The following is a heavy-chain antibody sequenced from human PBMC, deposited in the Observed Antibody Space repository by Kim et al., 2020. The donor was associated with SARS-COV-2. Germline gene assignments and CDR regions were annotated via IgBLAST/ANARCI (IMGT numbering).Heavy chain of an antibody. CDR2: INPNSGGT. D-gene: IGHD3-10*01. CDR3: ARGYYGSESYPNDL. Sequence: ASVKVSCKASGYTFSGYYMHWVRQAPGQGLEWMGWINPNSGGTHYAQQFQGWVTMTRDTSISTAYMELSRLRSDDTAVYYCARGYYGSESYPNDLWGRGTLVTVSS. V-gene: IGHV1-2*04. CDR1: GYTFSGYY. J-gene: IGHJ2*01.